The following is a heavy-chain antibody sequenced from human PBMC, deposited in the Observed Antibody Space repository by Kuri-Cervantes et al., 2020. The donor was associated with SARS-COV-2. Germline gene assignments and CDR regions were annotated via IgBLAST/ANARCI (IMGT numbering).Heavy chain of an antibody. CDR2: ISWNSGSI. CDR1: GFTFDDYA. Sequence: SLKISCAAAGFTFDDYAMHWVRQAPGKGLEWVSGISWNSGSIGYADSVKGRFTISRDNAKTSLYLQMNSLRDEDMALYYCAKDRSHYDFWSGYYSWYFDLWGRGTLVTVSS. CDR3: AKDRSHYDFWSGYYSWYFDL. J-gene: IGHJ2*01. V-gene: IGHV3-9*03. D-gene: IGHD3-3*01.